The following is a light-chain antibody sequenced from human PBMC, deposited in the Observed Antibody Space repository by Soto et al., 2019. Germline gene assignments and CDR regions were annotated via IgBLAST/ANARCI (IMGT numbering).Light chain of an antibody. CDR2: AAS. CDR3: QHSHSTPRIT. Sequence: DIQMTQSPSSLSAVVGDRVTITCRTSQSIRSYLNWYQQKSGKAPKLLISAASNLQSGVPYRFSGSGSGTDFTLTISSLQPEDVATSYCQHSHSTPRITFGQGTRLEIK. J-gene: IGKJ5*01. V-gene: IGKV1-39*01. CDR1: QSIRSY.